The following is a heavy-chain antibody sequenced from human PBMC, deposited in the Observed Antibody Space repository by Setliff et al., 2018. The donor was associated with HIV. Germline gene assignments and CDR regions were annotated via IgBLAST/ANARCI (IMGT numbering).Heavy chain of an antibody. D-gene: IGHD1-1*01. CDR2: IDPTGTYT. V-gene: IGHV3-23*05. CDR1: GFTFSTYD. Sequence: GGSLRLSCAASGFTFSTYDTVWVRQAPGKGLEWVSAIDPTGTYTYYADAVKGRFTISRDNFRNTLSLQMNSLTAEDSAIYYCAKVDDGQCNTFNCRDFDYWGRGTLVTVSS. CDR3: AKVDDGQCNTFNCRDFDY. J-gene: IGHJ4*02.